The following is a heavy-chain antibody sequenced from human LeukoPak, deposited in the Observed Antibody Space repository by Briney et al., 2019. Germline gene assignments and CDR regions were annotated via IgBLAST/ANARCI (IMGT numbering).Heavy chain of an antibody. J-gene: IGHJ4*02. V-gene: IGHV6-1*01. CDR1: GDSVSSNDAA. CDR3: TREGSEGYLFDY. D-gene: IGHD1-1*01. Sequence: SRTLSLTCAISGDSVSSNDAAWSWIRQSPSRGLEWLGRTYYRSKWSNDYAVSVKSRITINPDTSKNQFSLQLNSMTPEDTAVYYCTREGSEGYLFDYWGQGTLVTVSS. CDR2: TYYRSKWSN.